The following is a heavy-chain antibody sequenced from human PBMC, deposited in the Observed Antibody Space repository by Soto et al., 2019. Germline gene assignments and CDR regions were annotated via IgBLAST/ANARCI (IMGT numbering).Heavy chain of an antibody. V-gene: IGHV3-30-3*01. CDR1: GFTFSSYA. Sequence: GGSLRLSCAASGFTFSSYAMHWVRQAPGKGLEWVAVISYDGSNKYYADSVKGRFTISRDNSKNTLYLQMNSLRAEDTAVYYCARDLTGDFDYGGQETLVTVSS. CDR3: ARDLTGDFDY. D-gene: IGHD7-27*01. CDR2: ISYDGSNK. J-gene: IGHJ4*02.